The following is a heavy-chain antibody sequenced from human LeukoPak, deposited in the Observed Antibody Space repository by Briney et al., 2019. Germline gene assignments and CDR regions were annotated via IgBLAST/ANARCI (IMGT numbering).Heavy chain of an antibody. J-gene: IGHJ4*02. CDR3: TRDQMNY. D-gene: IGHD5-24*01. Sequence: PGGSLRLSCTASEFTVSRNYMLWVGQAPGKGLEWVSLIFSNGDTHYADSVKGRFTISRDTSKNTVALQMNSLRVEDTAMYYCTRDQMNYWGQGTLVTVSS. CDR1: EFTVSRNY. V-gene: IGHV3-53*01. CDR2: IFSNGDT.